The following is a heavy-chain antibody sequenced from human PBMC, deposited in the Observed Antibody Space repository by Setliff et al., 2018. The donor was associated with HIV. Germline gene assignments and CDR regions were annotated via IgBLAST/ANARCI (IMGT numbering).Heavy chain of an antibody. D-gene: IGHD6-19*01. CDR2: MNPNSGNT. Sequence: RASVKVSCKASGYTFTNNDINWVRQGTGQGLEWMGWMNPNSGNTGYAQRFQGRVTMTRTNSISTAYMELSSLRSEDAAVYFCARGYNPGYSSGWRFDFWGQGTLVTVSS. CDR3: ARGYNPGYSSGWRFDF. J-gene: IGHJ4*02. CDR1: GYTFTNND. V-gene: IGHV1-8*01.